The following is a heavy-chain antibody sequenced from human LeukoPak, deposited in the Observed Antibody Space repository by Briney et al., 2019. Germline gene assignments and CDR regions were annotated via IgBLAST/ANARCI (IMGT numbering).Heavy chain of an antibody. Sequence: GSLRLSCAASGFTFSSYAMSWVRQAPGKGLEWVSYISSSGSTIYYADSVKGRFTISRDNAKNSLYLQMNSLRAEDTAIYYCARVSSSSGWYDGIPFDYWGQGTLVTVSS. J-gene: IGHJ4*02. CDR3: ARVSSSSGWYDGIPFDY. CDR2: ISSSGSTI. V-gene: IGHV3-48*03. CDR1: GFTFSSYA. D-gene: IGHD6-19*01.